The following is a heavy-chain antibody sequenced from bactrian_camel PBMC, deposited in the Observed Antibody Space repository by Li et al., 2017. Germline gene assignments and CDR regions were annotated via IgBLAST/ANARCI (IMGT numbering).Heavy chain of an antibody. Sequence: HVQLVESGGGSVQAGGSLRLSCAASGYTVSSGCMGWFRQAPGKEREGVAGIVSDGRTSYANVVKGRFTISRDNAKNTLYLQLNSLKTEDTAMYFCAKSLEFGGYLLPAAPDWGQGTQVTVS. V-gene: IGHV3S53*01. CDR2: IVSDGRT. CDR3: AKSLEFGGYLLPAAPD. J-gene: IGHJ4*01. CDR1: GYTVSSGC. D-gene: IGHD5*01.